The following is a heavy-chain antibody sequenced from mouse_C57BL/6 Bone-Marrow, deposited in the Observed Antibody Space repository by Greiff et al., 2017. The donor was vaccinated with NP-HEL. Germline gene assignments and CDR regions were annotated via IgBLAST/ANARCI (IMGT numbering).Heavy chain of an antibody. CDR2: IDPENGDT. D-gene: IGHD2-14*01. CDR1: GFNIKDDY. J-gene: IGHJ4*01. V-gene: IGHV14-4*01. Sequence: EVQLQQSGAELVRPGASVKLSCTASGFNIKDDYMHWVKQRPEQGLEWIGWIDPENGDTEYASKFQGKATITADTSSNTAYLQLSSLTSEDTAVYYGTKGYRLYAIDDWGQGTSVTVSS. CDR3: TKGYRLYAIDD.